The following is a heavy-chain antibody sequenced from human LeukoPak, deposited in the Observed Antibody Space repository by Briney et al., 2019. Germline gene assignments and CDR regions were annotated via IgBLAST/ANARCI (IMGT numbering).Heavy chain of an antibody. V-gene: IGHV5-51*01. CDR3: ARHIAVAGIVSSGDY. J-gene: IGHJ4*02. CDR2: IYPGDSDT. D-gene: IGHD6-19*01. CDR1: GYSLTSYW. Sequence: GESLKISCKGSGYSLTSYWIGWVRQMPGKGLEWMGIIYPGDSDTRYSPSFQGQVTISADKSISTAYLQWSSLKASDTAMYYCARHIAVAGIVSSGDYWGQGTLVTVSS.